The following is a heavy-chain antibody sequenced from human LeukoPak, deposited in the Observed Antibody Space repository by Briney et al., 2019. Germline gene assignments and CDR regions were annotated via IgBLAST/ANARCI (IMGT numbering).Heavy chain of an antibody. CDR1: GFSFSTAP. J-gene: IGHJ4*02. Sequence: GGSLRLSCEASGFSFSTAPMSWVRQVPGKGLECVSYIIASGDRAFYAVSVSGRFTISRDNSKNTLYLQMDDLRAEDSAVYYCARDQPIYYNSSGYYYLGYYFDYWGPGTLVTVSS. D-gene: IGHD3-22*01. CDR2: IIASGDRA. CDR3: ARDQPIYYNSSGYYYLGYYFDY. V-gene: IGHV3-23*01.